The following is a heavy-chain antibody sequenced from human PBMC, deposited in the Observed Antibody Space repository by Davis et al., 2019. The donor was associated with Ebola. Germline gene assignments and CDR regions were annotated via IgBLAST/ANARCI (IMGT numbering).Heavy chain of an antibody. D-gene: IGHD5-18*01. V-gene: IGHV3-7*03. J-gene: IGHJ6*04. CDR2: IYRDGSEK. CDR1: GFTFSSYA. CDR3: ARSRGYSYGTPLWYYYYGMDV. Sequence: GGSLRLSCAASGFTFSSYAMSWVRQAPGKGLEWVANIYRDGSEKYYVDSVKGRFTISRDNTKNSLYLQMNSLRSEDTAVYYCARSRGYSYGTPLWYYYYGMDVWGKGTTVTVSS.